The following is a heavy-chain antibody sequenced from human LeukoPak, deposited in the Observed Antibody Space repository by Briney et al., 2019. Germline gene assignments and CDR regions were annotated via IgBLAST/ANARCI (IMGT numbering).Heavy chain of an antibody. CDR2: ISGSGGGT. CDR1: GFTFNSYA. D-gene: IGHD3-22*01. J-gene: IGHJ4*02. Sequence: EGSLRLSCAASGFTFNSYAMSWVRQAPGKGLEWVSSISGSGGGTYYADSVKGRFTISRDDSKNTLYLQMNSLRAEDTAVYYCVKRAEDSSGYYLYYFDYWGQGTLVTVSS. V-gene: IGHV3-23*01. CDR3: VKRAEDSSGYYLYYFDY.